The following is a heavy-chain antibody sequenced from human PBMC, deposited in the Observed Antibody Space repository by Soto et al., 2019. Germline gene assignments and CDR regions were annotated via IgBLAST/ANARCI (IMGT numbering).Heavy chain of an antibody. CDR3: ARDSGTYPEYFDY. Sequence: EVQLVESGGGLVQPGGSLRLSCAASGFTFSSYWMHWVRQAPGKGLVWVSRINSDGSSTSYADSVKGRFTISRDNXKNTLYLQMNSLRAEDTAVYYCARDSGTYPEYFDYWGQGTLVTVSS. V-gene: IGHV3-74*01. J-gene: IGHJ4*02. CDR2: INSDGSST. CDR1: GFTFSSYW. D-gene: IGHD1-26*01.